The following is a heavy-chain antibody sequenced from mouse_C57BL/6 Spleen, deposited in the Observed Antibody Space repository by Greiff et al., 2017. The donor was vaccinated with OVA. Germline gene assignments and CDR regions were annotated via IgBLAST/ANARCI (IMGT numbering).Heavy chain of an antibody. D-gene: IGHD2-1*01. CDR3: ARNGIPYAMDY. J-gene: IGHJ4*01. V-gene: IGHV1-55*01. CDR2: IYPGSGST. Sequence: QVQLQQPGAELVKPGASVKMSCKASGYTFTSYWLTWVKQRPGQGLEWIGDIYPGSGSTNYNEKFKSKATLTVDTSSSTAYMQLSSLTSEDSAVYYCARNGIPYAMDYWGQGTSVTVSS. CDR1: GYTFTSYW.